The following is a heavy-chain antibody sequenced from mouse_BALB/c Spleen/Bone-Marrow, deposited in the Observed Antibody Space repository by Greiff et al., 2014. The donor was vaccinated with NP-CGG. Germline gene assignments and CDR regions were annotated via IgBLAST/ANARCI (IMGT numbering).Heavy chain of an antibody. CDR3: TRGRTWDFDY. D-gene: IGHD4-1*01. CDR1: GYTFTSYY. V-gene: IGHV1S81*02. CDR2: INPSNGGT. J-gene: IGHJ2*01. Sequence: QVQLKESGAELVKPGASVKLSCKASGYTFTSYYMYWVKQRPGQGLEWIGEINPSNGGTNFNEKFKSRATLTVDKSPSTAYMQLSSLTSGDSAVYYCTRGRTWDFDYWGQGTTLTVSS.